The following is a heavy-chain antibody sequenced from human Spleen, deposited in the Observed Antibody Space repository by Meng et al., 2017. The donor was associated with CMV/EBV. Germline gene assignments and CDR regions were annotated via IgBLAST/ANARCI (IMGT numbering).Heavy chain of an antibody. V-gene: IGHV3-21*01. CDR3: SKDGGRIFDH. CDR2: ISSSSIYI. Sequence: LSCASSGFTFLCSSMNWVRQAPWMALDWVSSISSSSIYIYHAYSVLCRFTISRYNSMHTLYLQMNSLSAYHSAVYYCSKDGGRIFDHWGQGTLVTVSS. CDR1: GFTFLCSS. J-gene: IGHJ4*02. D-gene: IGHD2-15*01.